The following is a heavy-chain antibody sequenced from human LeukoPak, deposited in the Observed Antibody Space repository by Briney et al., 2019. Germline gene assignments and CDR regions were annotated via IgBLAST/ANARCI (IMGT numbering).Heavy chain of an antibody. D-gene: IGHD5-12*01. CDR2: IYYSGST. CDR3: ARAASGYYYASDM. CDR1: GGSISSYY. J-gene: IGHJ3*02. V-gene: IGHV4-59*01. Sequence: PSETLSLTCTVSGGSISSYYWNWIRQPPGKGLEWIGYIYYSGSTKYNPSLNSRVTMSVDTSKNQLSLNLTSVTAADTAVYYCARAASGYYYASDMWGQGTVVTV.